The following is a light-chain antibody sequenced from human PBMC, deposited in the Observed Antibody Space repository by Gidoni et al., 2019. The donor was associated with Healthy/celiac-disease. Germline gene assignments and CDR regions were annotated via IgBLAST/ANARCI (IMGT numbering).Light chain of an antibody. CDR2: GAS. CDR3: QQYGSWIT. V-gene: IGKV3-20*01. Sequence: EIVLPQSPGTLSLSPGERATLSSRASQSVSSSYLAWYQQKPGQAPRLLIYGASSRATGIPDRFSGSGSGTDFTLTISRLEPEDFAVYYCQQYGSWITFGQGTRLEIK. CDR1: QSVSSSY. J-gene: IGKJ5*01.